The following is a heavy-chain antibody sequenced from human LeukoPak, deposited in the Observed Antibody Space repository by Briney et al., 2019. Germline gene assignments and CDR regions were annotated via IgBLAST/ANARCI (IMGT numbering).Heavy chain of an antibody. CDR2: FDPEDGET. D-gene: IGHD1-26*01. V-gene: IGHV1-24*01. CDR3: ATDRGGATGDLFDY. J-gene: IGHJ4*02. Sequence: ASVKVSCKVSGYTLTELSMHWVRPAPGKGLEWMGGFDPEDGETIYAQKFQGRVTMTEDTSTDTAYMELSSLRSEDTAVYYCATDRGGATGDLFDYWGQGTLVTVSS. CDR1: GYTLTELS.